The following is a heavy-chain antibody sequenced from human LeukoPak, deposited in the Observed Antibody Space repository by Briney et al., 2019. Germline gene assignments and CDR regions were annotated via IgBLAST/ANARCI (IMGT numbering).Heavy chain of an antibody. CDR3: ARGLSAIVH. CDR2: INRSGST. Sequence: PSETLSLTCAVYGGSFSGYYWCWIRQPPGKGLEWIGEINRSGSTNYNPSLKSRVTISVDTSKNQFSLKLYSVTAADTAVYYCARGLSAIVHWGQGTLVTVSS. V-gene: IGHV4-34*01. CDR1: GGSFSGYY. J-gene: IGHJ4*02. D-gene: IGHD2-21*02.